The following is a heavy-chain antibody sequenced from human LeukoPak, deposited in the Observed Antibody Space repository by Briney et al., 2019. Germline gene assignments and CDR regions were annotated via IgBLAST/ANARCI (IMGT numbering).Heavy chain of an antibody. V-gene: IGHV1-2*02. J-gene: IGHJ5*02. CDR3: ARDSGSYYLNWFDP. CDR1: GSTFTGCY. Sequence: ASVNLSCKASGSTFTGCYMHWVRQAPGPGLEWKGWINPNSGGTNYAQKFQGRVTMTRDTSISTAYVELSRLRSDDTAVYYCARDSGSYYLNWFDPWGQGTLVTVSS. D-gene: IGHD1-26*01. CDR2: INPNSGGT.